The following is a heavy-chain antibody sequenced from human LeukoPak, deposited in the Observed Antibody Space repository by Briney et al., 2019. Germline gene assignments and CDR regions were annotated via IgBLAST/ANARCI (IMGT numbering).Heavy chain of an antibody. CDR1: GGSISSGGYY. CDR2: IYHSGST. Sequence: PSETLSLTCTVSGGSISSGGYYWSWIRQPPGKGLEWIGYIYHSGSTYYNPSLKSRVTMSKDTSKNQFSLKLTSVTAADTAVYYCATSLLGKFDYWGQGTLVTVSS. CDR3: ATSLLGKFDY. V-gene: IGHV4-30-2*01. D-gene: IGHD3-16*01. J-gene: IGHJ4*02.